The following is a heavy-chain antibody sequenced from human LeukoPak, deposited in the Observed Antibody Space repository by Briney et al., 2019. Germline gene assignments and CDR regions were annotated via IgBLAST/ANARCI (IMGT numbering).Heavy chain of an antibody. J-gene: IGHJ4*02. CDR1: GFTFSSYG. V-gene: IGHV3-33*06. Sequence: PGRSLRLSCAASGFTFSSYGMHWVRQAPGKGLEWVAVIWYDGSNKYCADSVKGRFTISRDNSKNTLYLQMNSLRAEDMAVYYCAKEIFSGLLYIDYWGQGTLVTVSS. D-gene: IGHD5-12*01. CDR2: IWYDGSNK. CDR3: AKEIFSGLLYIDY.